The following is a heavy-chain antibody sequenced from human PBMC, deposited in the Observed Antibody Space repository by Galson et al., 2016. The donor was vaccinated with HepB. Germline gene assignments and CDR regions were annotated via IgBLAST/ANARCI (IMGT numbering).Heavy chain of an antibody. CDR1: GFTFSGYW. V-gene: IGHV3-7*01. J-gene: IGHJ4*02. CDR2: IKQDGSVK. CDR3: ASAPAATESDY. D-gene: IGHD6-25*01. Sequence: SLRLSCAASGFTFSGYWMTWVRQAPGKGPEWVANIKQDGSVKNYVDSVKGRFTISRDNAKNLVYLQMNSLRAEDTAMYYCASAPAATESDYWGQGTLVTVSP.